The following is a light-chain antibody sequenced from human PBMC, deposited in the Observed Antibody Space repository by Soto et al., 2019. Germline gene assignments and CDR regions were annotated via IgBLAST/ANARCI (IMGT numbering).Light chain of an antibody. CDR1: QSVTSDY. Sequence: DIVLTQSPGTLSLSAGERATLSCRASQSVTSDYLAWYQQKPGQAPRLLIYDVSTRATGIPDRFSASGSGTDFTLAINRLEPEDFALYYCPHSDTSSWTFGQGTRVEIK. CDR2: DVS. J-gene: IGKJ1*01. V-gene: IGKV3-20*01. CDR3: PHSDTSSWT.